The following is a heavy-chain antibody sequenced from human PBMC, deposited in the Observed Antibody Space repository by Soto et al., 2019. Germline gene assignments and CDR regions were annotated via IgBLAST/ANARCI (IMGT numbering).Heavy chain of an antibody. V-gene: IGHV4-59*08. Sequence: SETLSLTCTVSGGSISSYNWSWIRQPPGKGLEWIGYIYYSGSTNYNPSLKSRVTISVDTSKSQFSLKLSSVTAADTAVYYCARLLYGSGSWFDPWGQGTLVTVSS. CDR2: IYYSGST. CDR1: GGSISSYN. CDR3: ARLLYGSGSWFDP. D-gene: IGHD3-10*01. J-gene: IGHJ5*02.